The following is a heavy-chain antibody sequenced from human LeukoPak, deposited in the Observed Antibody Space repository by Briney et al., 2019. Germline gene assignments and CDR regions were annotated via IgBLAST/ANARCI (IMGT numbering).Heavy chain of an antibody. V-gene: IGHV4-4*02. D-gene: IGHD1/OR15-1a*01. CDR1: IGSISSSKW. CDR3: ARQKWEQQGRDYYFNGLDV. J-gene: IGHJ6*02. CDR2: IYLYGTT. Sequence: SETLSLTCSVSIGSISSSKWWSWVRQSPVKGLEWIGEIYLYGTTNYNPSFTSRVTMSVDRSRNQFSLKLPSVTAADTAVYYCARQKWEQQGRDYYFNGLDVWGPGTTVIVSS.